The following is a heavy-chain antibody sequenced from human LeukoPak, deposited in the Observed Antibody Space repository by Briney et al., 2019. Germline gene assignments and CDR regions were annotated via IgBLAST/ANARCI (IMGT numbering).Heavy chain of an antibody. CDR2: IYSGGST. V-gene: IGHV3-53*01. D-gene: IGHD3-22*01. CDR3: ARVKFHNYYGSSGYYWDYYYYMDV. Sequence: GGSLRLSCAPSRFTVSRNYMSWVRQAPGKGLEWLSVIYSGGSTYYADSVRGRFTLSRDNSKNTLYLQMNSLRAEDTAVYYCARVKFHNYYGSSGYYWDYYYYMDVWGKGATVTVSS. CDR1: RFTVSRNY. J-gene: IGHJ6*03.